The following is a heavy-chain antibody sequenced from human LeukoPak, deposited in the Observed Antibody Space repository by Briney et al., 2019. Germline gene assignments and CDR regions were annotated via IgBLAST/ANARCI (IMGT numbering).Heavy chain of an antibody. CDR1: GYTFTDYG. J-gene: IGHJ4*02. V-gene: IGHV1-18*01. CDR3: ARRTSTGYFDY. D-gene: IGHD1-1*01. Sequence: ASVRVSCKATGYTFTDYGISWVRQAPGQGLEWMGWISADNGITNYPQKLQGRVTMTTDTSTSTAYMDLRSLRSDDTAVYYCARRTSTGYFDYWGQGTLVTVSS. CDR2: ISADNGIT.